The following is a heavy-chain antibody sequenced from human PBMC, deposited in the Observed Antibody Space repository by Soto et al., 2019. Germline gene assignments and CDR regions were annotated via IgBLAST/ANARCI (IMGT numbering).Heavy chain of an antibody. CDR3: ARQPARLAVRRGANWFDP. D-gene: IGHD6-6*01. CDR1: GGSISSTSYY. J-gene: IGHJ5*02. CDR2: IRYNVGT. Sequence: QLQLQESGPGLVKASETLSLTCTVSGGSISSTSYYWAWIRQPPGKGLEWIGNIRYNVGTNYKSSLKSRVTISLDTSKNHFSLKLTSLTAADTAVYYCARQPARLAVRRGANWFDPWGQGTLVTVSS. V-gene: IGHV4-39*01.